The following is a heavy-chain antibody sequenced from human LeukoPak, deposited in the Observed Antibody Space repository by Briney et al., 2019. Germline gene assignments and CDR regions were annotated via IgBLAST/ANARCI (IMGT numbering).Heavy chain of an antibody. J-gene: IGHJ3*02. Sequence: GGSLRLSCVGSGFTFSSYGIHWVRQAPGKGLEWVAFIRSDGTRKYYADSVKGRFTISRDNSKNTLYLQMNSLKAEDTAVYYCAKDSGHDGYAFDIWGPGTMVTVSS. CDR2: IRSDGTRK. CDR1: GFTFSSYG. V-gene: IGHV3-30*02. D-gene: IGHD5-24*01. CDR3: AKDSGHDGYAFDI.